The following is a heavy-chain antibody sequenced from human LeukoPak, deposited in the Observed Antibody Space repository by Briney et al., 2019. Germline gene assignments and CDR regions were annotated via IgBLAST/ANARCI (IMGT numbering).Heavy chain of an antibody. Sequence: GESLKISCKGSGYSFTDYWIGWVRQMPGKGLEWMGIIYPGDSDTRYSPSFQGQVTISADKSISTPSLQWNRLKASDPAIYYCAIKYSGSLKYFRGQGNLVNVFS. J-gene: IGHJ4*02. CDR1: GYSFTDYW. CDR2: IYPGDSDT. D-gene: IGHD1-26*01. CDR3: AIKYSGSLKYF. V-gene: IGHV5-51*01.